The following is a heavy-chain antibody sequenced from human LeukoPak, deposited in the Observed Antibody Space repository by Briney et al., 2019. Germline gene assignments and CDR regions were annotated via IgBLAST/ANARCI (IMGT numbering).Heavy chain of an antibody. V-gene: IGHV4-4*07. Sequence: SETLSLTCTVSGGSISRGSWIRQPAGKGLEWIGRFSASGSTDYNPSLKSRVTMSVDMSKKQFSLKLISVTAADTAVYYCAKDGSSWPFFDSWGQGTLVTVSS. CDR2: FSASGST. J-gene: IGHJ4*02. CDR3: AKDGSSWPFFDS. D-gene: IGHD6-13*01. CDR1: GGSISR.